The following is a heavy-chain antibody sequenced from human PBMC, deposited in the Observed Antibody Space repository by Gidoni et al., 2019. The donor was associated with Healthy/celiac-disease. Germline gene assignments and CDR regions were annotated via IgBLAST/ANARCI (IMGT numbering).Heavy chain of an antibody. J-gene: IGHJ4*02. CDR1: GGTFRSYA. V-gene: IGHV1-69*09. Sequence: QAQLVQSGAEVKKPGSSVKVSCKASGGTFRSYAISWVRQAPGQWLEWMGRIIPNLGIAHYAQRFQGIVTMTADKSTSTAYMELSSLRSEDTAVYYCARGELTVTRSFDYWGQGTLVTVSS. CDR3: ARGELTVTRSFDY. D-gene: IGHD4-17*01. CDR2: IIPNLGIA.